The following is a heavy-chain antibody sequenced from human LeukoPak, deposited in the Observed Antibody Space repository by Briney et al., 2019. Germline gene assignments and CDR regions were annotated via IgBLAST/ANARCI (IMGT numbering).Heavy chain of an antibody. CDR1: GGSISNADYY. D-gene: IGHD6-25*01. CDR3: ARQLPTAAADTRGYFDY. V-gene: IGHV4-39*01. CDR2: IFYGGSN. Sequence: SETLSLTCSVPGGSISNADYYWGWIRQAPGKGLEWIGSIFYGGSNHYNPSLKSRAAISVDTSKTQFSLKLTSVTAADAAMYYCARQLPTAAADTRGYFDYWGQGTVATVSS. J-gene: IGHJ4*01.